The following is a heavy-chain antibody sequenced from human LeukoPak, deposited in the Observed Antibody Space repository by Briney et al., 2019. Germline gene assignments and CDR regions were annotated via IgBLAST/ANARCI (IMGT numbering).Heavy chain of an antibody. CDR1: GFTFSSYS. V-gene: IGHV3-21*01. D-gene: IGHD1-26*01. Sequence: GVSLRLSCAASGFTFSSYSMNWVRQAPGKGLEWVSSISSSSSYIYYADSVKGRFTISRDNAKNLLYLQMNSLRAGDTAVYYCARDSGSGSTGAFDIWGQGTMVTVSS. CDR2: ISSSSSYI. CDR3: ARDSGSGSTGAFDI. J-gene: IGHJ3*02.